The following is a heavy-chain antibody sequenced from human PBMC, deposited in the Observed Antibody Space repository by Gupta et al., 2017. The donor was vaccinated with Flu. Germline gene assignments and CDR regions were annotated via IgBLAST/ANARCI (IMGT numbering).Heavy chain of an antibody. CDR1: RFKFRSSW. D-gene: IGHD5-12*01. Sequence: EVRPVEPGGGLVQTGGSLRLSCVVTRFKFRSSWMRWLRQAPGKGLEWVSNINQDGTEINEVDSVKGRFTISRDNAKNSLYLQINSLRREDTAVYYCARDRGWLQHDDWDQGNLVTVSS. J-gene: IGHJ4*02. V-gene: IGHV3-7*01. CDR2: INQDGTEI. CDR3: ARDRGWLQHDD.